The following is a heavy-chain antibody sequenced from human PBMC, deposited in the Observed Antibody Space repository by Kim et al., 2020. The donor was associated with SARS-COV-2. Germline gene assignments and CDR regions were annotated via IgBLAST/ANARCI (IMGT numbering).Heavy chain of an antibody. D-gene: IGHD3-10*01. V-gene: IGHV4-31*03. Sequence: SETLSLTCTVSGGSISSGGYYWSGIRQHPGKGLEWIGYIYYSGSTYYNPSLKSRVTISVDTSKNQFSLKLSSVTAADTAVYYCARVLLWFGELWGFDYWGQGTLVTVSS. J-gene: IGHJ4*02. CDR3: ARVLLWFGELWGFDY. CDR2: IYYSGST. CDR1: GGSISSGGYY.